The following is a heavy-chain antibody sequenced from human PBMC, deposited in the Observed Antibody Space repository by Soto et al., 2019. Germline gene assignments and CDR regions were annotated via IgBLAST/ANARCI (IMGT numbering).Heavy chain of an antibody. CDR1: GFTFSNAW. CDR2: IKSKTDGGTT. CDR3: TTDGLWGPRRGY. Sequence: EVQLVESGGGLVKPGGSLRLSCAASGFTFSNAWMSWVRQAPGKGLEWVVRIKSKTDGGTTDYAAPVKGRFTISRDDSKNTLYLQMNSLKTDDTAVYYCTTDGLWGPRRGYWGQGTLVTVSS. J-gene: IGHJ4*02. D-gene: IGHD2-21*01. V-gene: IGHV3-15*01.